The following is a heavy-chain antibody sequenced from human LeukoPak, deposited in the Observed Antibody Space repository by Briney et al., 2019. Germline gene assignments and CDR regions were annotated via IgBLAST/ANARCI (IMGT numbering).Heavy chain of an antibody. V-gene: IGHV3-66*01. D-gene: IGHD5-18*01. CDR2: LYSGGSS. J-gene: IGHJ4*02. CDR3: ARGYNYAFSF. Sequence: GGSLRLSGEASGFTVSVNYVSWVRQAPGEGLEWVSTLYSGGSSHYADSVKGRFTISRDNSKNTLYLQMDTLRAEDTAVYYCARGYNYAFSFWGQGTLVTVTS. CDR1: GFTVSVNY.